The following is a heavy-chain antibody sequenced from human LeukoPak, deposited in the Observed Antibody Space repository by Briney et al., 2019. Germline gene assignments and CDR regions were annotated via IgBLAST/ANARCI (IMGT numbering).Heavy chain of an antibody. V-gene: IGHV7-4-1*02. J-gene: IGHJ4*02. CDR2: INTNTGNP. CDR3: GRDPRLGIRGYTYGYIEY. CDR1: GYTFSSYT. D-gene: IGHD5-18*01. Sequence: ASVKVSCKTSGYTFSSYTITWVRQAPGRGLQWMGWINTNTGNPTYAQGFTGRYVFSLDTSVSTAYLQISGLTADDTAVYFCGRDPRLGIRGYTYGYIEYWGQGTLVTVSP.